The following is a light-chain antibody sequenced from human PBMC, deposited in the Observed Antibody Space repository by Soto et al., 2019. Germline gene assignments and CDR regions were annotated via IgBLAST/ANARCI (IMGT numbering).Light chain of an antibody. CDR2: DAS. V-gene: IGKV3-11*01. Sequence: EIVLTQSPGTLSLSPGERATLSCRASQSVSSNLAWYQQKPGQPPRLLIFDASNRATGIPARFSGSGSGTDFTLTISSLEPEDFAVYYCQQRRTSPPYTFGQGTKLEIK. CDR1: QSVSSN. J-gene: IGKJ2*01. CDR3: QQRRTSPPYT.